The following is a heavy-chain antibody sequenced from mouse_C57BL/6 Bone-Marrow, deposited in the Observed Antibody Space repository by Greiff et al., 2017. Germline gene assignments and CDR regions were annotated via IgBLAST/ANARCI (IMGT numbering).Heavy chain of an antibody. J-gene: IGHJ2*01. CDR2: ISDGGSYT. CDR1: GFTFSSYA. CDR3: ARGATGTKGYFDY. Sequence: EVKLVESGGGLVKPGGSLKLSCAASGFTFSSYAMSWVRQTPEKRLEWVATISDGGSYTYYPDNVKGRFTISRDNAKNNLYLQMSHLKSEDTAMYYCARGATGTKGYFDYWGQGTTLTVSS. D-gene: IGHD4-1*02. V-gene: IGHV5-4*03.